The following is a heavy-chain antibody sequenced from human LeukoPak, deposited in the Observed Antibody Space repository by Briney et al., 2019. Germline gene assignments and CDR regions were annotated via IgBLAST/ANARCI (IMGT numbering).Heavy chain of an antibody. D-gene: IGHD3-10*01. CDR1: GGSFSGYY. V-gene: IGHV4-34*01. J-gene: IGHJ4*02. Sequence: SETLSLTCAVYGGSFSGYYWSWIRQPPGKGLEWIGEINHSGSASYNPSLKSRVNISVDTSKSQFSLKRSAVTATDTAICFCARDSHAYYNKAPVDYWGEGTLVTVSS. CDR2: INHSGSA. CDR3: ARDSHAYYNKAPVDY.